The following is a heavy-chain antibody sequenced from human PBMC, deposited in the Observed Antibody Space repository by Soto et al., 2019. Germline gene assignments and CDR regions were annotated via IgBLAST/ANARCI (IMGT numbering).Heavy chain of an antibody. CDR3: ARDSSPHSGFNY. V-gene: IGHV3-21*01. CDR2: ISSSSSYI. Sequence: GGSLRLSCAASGFTFSSYSMNWVRQAPGKGLEWVSSISSSSSYIYYADSVKGRFTISRDNAKNSLYLQMNSLRAEDTAVYYCARDSSPHSGFNYWGQGTLVTVSS. D-gene: IGHD6-19*01. CDR1: GFTFSSYS. J-gene: IGHJ4*02.